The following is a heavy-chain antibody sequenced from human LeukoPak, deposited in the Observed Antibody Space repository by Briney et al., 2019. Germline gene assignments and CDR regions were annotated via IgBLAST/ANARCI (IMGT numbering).Heavy chain of an antibody. CDR3: ARDLYSSGWSLADY. V-gene: IGHV1-18*01. CDR1: GYTFTSYG. CDR2: ISAYNGNT. D-gene: IGHD6-19*01. J-gene: IGHJ4*02. Sequence: ASVKVSCKASGYTFTSYGISWVRQAPGQGLEWMGWISAYNGNTNYAQKLQGRVTMATDTSTSTAYMELRSLRSDDTAVYYCARDLYSSGWSLADYWGQGTLVTVSS.